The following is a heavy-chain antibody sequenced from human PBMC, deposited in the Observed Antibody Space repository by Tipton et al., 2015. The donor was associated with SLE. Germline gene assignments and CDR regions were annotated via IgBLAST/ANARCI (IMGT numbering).Heavy chain of an antibody. D-gene: IGHD4-17*01. V-gene: IGHV4-34*01. J-gene: IGHJ4*02. CDR2: INDSGIT. CDR3: ARGLGGIDYGDDGDH. CDR1: GGSFSGYY. Sequence: TLSLTCEVYGGSFSGYYWNWIRQPLGKGLEWIGEINDSGITNYNPSLKSRVTISVHASKNEFSLRLISVTAADTAVYYCARGLGGIDYGDDGDHWGQGTLVTVSS.